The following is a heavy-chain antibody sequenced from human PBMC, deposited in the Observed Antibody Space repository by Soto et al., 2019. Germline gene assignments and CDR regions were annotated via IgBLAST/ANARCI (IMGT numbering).Heavy chain of an antibody. CDR2: IYHSGST. V-gene: IGHV4-30-2*01. D-gene: IGHD7-27*01. Sequence: PSETLSLTCAVSGGSISSGGYFWSWIRQPPGKGLEWIGYIYHSGSTYYNPSLKSRVSISVDTSKNHLSLNLSSVTAADTAVYYCARGGVKVGNYYYYYGMDVWGQGTKVT. CDR3: ARGGVKVGNYYYYYGMDV. J-gene: IGHJ6*02. CDR1: GGSISSGGYF.